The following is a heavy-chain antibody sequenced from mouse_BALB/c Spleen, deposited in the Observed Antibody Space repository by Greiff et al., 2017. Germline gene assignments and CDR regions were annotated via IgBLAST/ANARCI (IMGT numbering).Heavy chain of an antibody. CDR1: GFTFSSYY. CDR2: INSNGGST. CDR3: ARRPHYYAMDY. V-gene: IGHV5-6-2*01. Sequence: EVHLVESGGGLVKLGGSLKFSCAASGFTFSSYYMSWVRQTPEKRLELVAAINSNGGSTYYPDTVKGRFTISRDNAKNTLYLQMSSLKSEDTALYYCARRPHYYAMDYWGQGTSVTVSS. J-gene: IGHJ4*01.